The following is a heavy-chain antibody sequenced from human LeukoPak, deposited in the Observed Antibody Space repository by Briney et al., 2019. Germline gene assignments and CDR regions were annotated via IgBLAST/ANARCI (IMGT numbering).Heavy chain of an antibody. CDR3: ARVGRYSGSYYSFYYFDY. Sequence: AGGSLRLSCAASGFTFSSYAMSWVRQAPGKGLEWVSAISGSGGSTYYADSVKGRFTISRDNSKNTLYLQMNSLRAEDTAVYYCARVGRYSGSYYSFYYFDYWGQGTLVTVSS. D-gene: IGHD1-26*01. CDR2: ISGSGGST. J-gene: IGHJ4*02. V-gene: IGHV3-23*01. CDR1: GFTFSSYA.